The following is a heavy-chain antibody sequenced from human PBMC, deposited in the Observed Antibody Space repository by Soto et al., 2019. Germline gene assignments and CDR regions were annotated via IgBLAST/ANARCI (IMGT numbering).Heavy chain of an antibody. J-gene: IGHJ6*02. CDR1: GGSISSYY. CDR3: ARVGYCSSTSCYWDGMDV. Sequence: SLTCTVSGGSISSYYWSLIRQPPGKGLEWIGYIYYSGSTNYNPSLKSRVTISVDTSKNQFSLKLSSVTAADTAVYYCARVGYCSSTSCYWDGMDVWGQGTTVTVSS. V-gene: IGHV4-59*01. D-gene: IGHD2-2*01. CDR2: IYYSGST.